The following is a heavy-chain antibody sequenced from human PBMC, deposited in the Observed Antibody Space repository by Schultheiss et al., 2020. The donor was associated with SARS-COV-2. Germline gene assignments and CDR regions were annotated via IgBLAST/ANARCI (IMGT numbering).Heavy chain of an antibody. J-gene: IGHJ4*02. CDR3: ARDFAKIDI. V-gene: IGHV3-74*03. CDR1: GFSLSNYW. Sequence: GGSLRLSCAASGFSLSNYWMHWVRQAPGKGLVWVSRINIDGSETTYADSVKGRFTFSRDNAKNTLYLQMSSLRAEDTAVYYCARDFAKIDIWGQGTLVTVSS. CDR2: INIDGSET. D-gene: IGHD2-21*01.